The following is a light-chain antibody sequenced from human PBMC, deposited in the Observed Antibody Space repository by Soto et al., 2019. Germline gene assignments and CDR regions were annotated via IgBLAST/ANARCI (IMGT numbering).Light chain of an antibody. Sequence: ETMMTQSPYTLAVSLGERATLSCRASQSLRSRLAWYQQKPGQAPRLLIYGASTRATGIPARFSGSGSGTDFTLTISRLEHEDFAVYYCQQYGRSLPIIFGQGTQLEIK. CDR3: QQYGRSLPII. CDR1: QSLRSR. CDR2: GAS. V-gene: IGKV3-20*01. J-gene: IGKJ5*01.